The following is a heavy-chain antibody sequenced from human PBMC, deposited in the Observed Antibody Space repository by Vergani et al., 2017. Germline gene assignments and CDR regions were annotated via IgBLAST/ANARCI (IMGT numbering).Heavy chain of an antibody. J-gene: IGHJ6*03. Sequence: QVQLQESGPGLVKPSETLSLTCTVSGGSISRYYWSWIRQPPGKGLEWSGYIYYSGSTNYNPSLKSRVTISVDTSKNQFALNLSSVNAADTAVYYCAREDSGYDEEDYYYYMDVWGKGTTVTVSS. CDR2: IYYSGST. CDR3: AREDSGYDEEDYYYYMDV. D-gene: IGHD5-12*01. CDR1: GGSISRYY. V-gene: IGHV4-59*01.